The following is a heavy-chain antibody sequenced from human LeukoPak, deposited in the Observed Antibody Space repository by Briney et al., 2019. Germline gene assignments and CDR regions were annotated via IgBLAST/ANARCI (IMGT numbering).Heavy chain of an antibody. D-gene: IGHD3-16*02. CDR2: IYYSGST. Sequence: SETLSLTCTVSGGSISSSSYYWGWIRQPPGKGLEWIGSIYYSGSTCYNPSLKSRVTISVDTSKNQFSLKLSSVTAADTAVYYCARFRVGDYVWGSYRYEVGAFDIWGQGTMVTVSS. CDR3: ARFRVGDYVWGSYRYEVGAFDI. V-gene: IGHV4-39*01. J-gene: IGHJ3*02. CDR1: GGSISSSSYY.